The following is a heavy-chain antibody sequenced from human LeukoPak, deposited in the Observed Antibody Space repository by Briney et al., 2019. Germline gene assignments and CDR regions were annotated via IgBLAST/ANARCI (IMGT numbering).Heavy chain of an antibody. Sequence: SQTLSLTCAISGDSVSSNSAAWNWIRQSPSRGLEWLGRTYYRSKWYNDYALSVKSRITINPDTSKNQFSLQLNSVTPEDTAVCYCARDQDYVWGSSHIDYWGQGTLVTVSS. CDR2: TYYRSKWYN. CDR1: GDSVSSNSAA. J-gene: IGHJ4*02. V-gene: IGHV6-1*01. D-gene: IGHD3-16*01. CDR3: ARDQDYVWGSSHIDY.